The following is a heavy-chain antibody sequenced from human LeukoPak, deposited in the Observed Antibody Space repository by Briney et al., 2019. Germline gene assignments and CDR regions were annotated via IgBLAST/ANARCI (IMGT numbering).Heavy chain of an antibody. J-gene: IGHJ5*02. Sequence: ASVKVSCKASGYTFTSYGISWVRQAPGQGLEWMGWISAYNGNTNYAQKLQGRVTMTTDTSTSTAYMELRSLRSDDTAVYYCARNSGSYPAPWFDPWGQGTLVTVYS. V-gene: IGHV1-18*01. CDR1: GYTFTSYG. CDR2: ISAYNGNT. CDR3: ARNSGSYPAPWFDP. D-gene: IGHD1-26*01.